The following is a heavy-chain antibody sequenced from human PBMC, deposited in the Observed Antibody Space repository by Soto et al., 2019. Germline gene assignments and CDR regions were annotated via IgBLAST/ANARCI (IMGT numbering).Heavy chain of an antibody. Sequence: SVKVSCKASGGTFSNYAFSWVRQAPGQGLEWMGGIIPMIGTANYAEKFQGRVTITADESTSTVYMELRRLRSEDTALYYCARVRSGTYFGVYYNGMDVWGQGTAVTVSS. J-gene: IGHJ6*02. CDR3: ARVRSGTYFGVYYNGMDV. CDR1: GGTFSNYA. V-gene: IGHV1-69*13. D-gene: IGHD1-26*01. CDR2: IIPMIGTA.